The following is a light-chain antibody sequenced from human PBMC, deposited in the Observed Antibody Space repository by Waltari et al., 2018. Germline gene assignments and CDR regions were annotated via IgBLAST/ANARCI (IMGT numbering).Light chain of an antibody. CDR3: QTWGTGFQV. Sequence: QLVLTQSPSASASLGASVKLTCTLSSGHSSYAIAWHQQQPEKGPRYLMKLNSDGSHKKGDGIPDRFSGCSSGTERFLTISSLQSEDEGDYYCQTWGTGFQVFGTGTKVTVL. V-gene: IGLV4-69*01. CDR1: SGHSSYA. J-gene: IGLJ1*01. CDR2: LNSDGSH.